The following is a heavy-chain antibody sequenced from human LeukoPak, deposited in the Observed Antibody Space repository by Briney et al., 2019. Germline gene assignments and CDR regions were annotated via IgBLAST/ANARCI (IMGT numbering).Heavy chain of an antibody. J-gene: IGHJ5*02. CDR1: GGSISSGSYY. Sequence: SETLSLTCTVSGGSISSGSYYWSWIRQPAGKGLEWIGRIYTSGSTNYNPSLKSRVTISVDTSKNQFSLKLSSVTAADTAVYYCARGKQRRLSIAAAGRNWFDPWGQGTLVTVSS. V-gene: IGHV4-61*02. CDR2: IYTSGST. CDR3: ARGKQRRLSIAAAGRNWFDP. D-gene: IGHD6-13*01.